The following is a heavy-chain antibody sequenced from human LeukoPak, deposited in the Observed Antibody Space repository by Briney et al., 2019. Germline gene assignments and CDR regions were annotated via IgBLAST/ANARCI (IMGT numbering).Heavy chain of an antibody. CDR2: INPNSGGT. J-gene: IGHJ5*02. V-gene: IGHV1-2*02. Sequence: ASVKVSCKASGYTFTSYYMHWVRQAPGQGLEWMGWINPNSGGTNYAQKFQGRVTMTRDTSISTAYMELSRLRSDDTAVYYCARSRFFSYDILTGPSLRPYNWFDPWGQGTLVTVSS. CDR1: GYTFTSYY. CDR3: ARSRFFSYDILTGPSLRPYNWFDP. D-gene: IGHD3-9*01.